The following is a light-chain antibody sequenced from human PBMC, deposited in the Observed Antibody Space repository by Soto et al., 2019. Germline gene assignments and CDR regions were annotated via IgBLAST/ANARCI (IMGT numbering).Light chain of an antibody. CDR2: AVS. V-gene: IGLV2-14*01. CDR3: CSLTTRYSHV. J-gene: IGLJ1*01. CDR1: SSDVGAHNL. Sequence: QSALTQPASVSGSPGQSITISCSGTSSDVGAHNLVSWYQQHPGRSPKLMIYAVSNRPSGVSNSFSGSKSGNTASLTISGLHAEDEADYYCCSLTTRYSHVFGTGTQGTV.